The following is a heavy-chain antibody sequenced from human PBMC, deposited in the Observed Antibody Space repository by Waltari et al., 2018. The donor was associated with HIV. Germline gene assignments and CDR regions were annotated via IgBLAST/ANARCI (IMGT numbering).Heavy chain of an antibody. Sequence: QVQLQESGTGLVMPSETLSLTCNVSGDRITCNYWTWIRQPPGKEPEWIGYISYSGITNYTASLKSRVSMSLVSSKSQFSLKLRSVTALDTAVYYCARGRRWLQFHGHYYFDYWGQGILVTVSS. J-gene: IGHJ4*02. CDR1: GDRITCNY. CDR2: ISYSGIT. V-gene: IGHV4-59*01. CDR3: ARGRRWLQFHGHYYFDY. D-gene: IGHD5-12*01.